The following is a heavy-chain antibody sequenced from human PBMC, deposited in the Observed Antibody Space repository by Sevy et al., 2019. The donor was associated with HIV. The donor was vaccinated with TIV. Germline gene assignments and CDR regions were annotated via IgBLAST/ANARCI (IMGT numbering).Heavy chain of an antibody. CDR2: IIPIFGTA. CDR1: GGTFSSYA. V-gene: IGHV1-69*13. CDR3: ASSPPFGVVISRYYYYYMDV. Sequence: ASVKVSCKASGGTFSSYAISWVRQAPGQGLEWMGGIIPIFGTANYAQKFQGRGTITADESTSRAYMELSSLRSEDTAVYYCASSPPFGVVISRYYYYYMDVWGKGTTVTVSS. D-gene: IGHD3-3*01. J-gene: IGHJ6*03.